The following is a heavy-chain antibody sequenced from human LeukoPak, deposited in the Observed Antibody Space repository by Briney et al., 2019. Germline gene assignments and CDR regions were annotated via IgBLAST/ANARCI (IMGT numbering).Heavy chain of an antibody. CDR1: GFIFSDYG. Sequence: GGSLRLSCAVSGFIFSDYGFHWVRQAPGKGLEWVAVTRFDGSIKQYADSVKGRFTISRDDSKNTLYLQMNFLKPEDTAVYYCARWGGTRQYYFDYWGQGTLVTVSS. CDR2: TRFDGSIK. J-gene: IGHJ4*02. D-gene: IGHD1-1*01. CDR3: ARWGGTRQYYFDY. V-gene: IGHV3-33*01.